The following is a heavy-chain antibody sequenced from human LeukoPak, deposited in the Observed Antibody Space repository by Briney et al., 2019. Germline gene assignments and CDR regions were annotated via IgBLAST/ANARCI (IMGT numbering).Heavy chain of an antibody. J-gene: IGHJ2*01. CDR1: GGSISSSNW. D-gene: IGHD3-10*01. Sequence: PSETLSLTCAVSGGSISSSNWWSWVRQPPGKGLEWIGEIYHSGSTNCNPSLKSRVTISVDKSKNQFSLKLSSVTAADTAVYYCARFRGVIKAHDLWGRGTLVTVSS. CDR2: IYHSGST. V-gene: IGHV4-4*02. CDR3: ARFRGVIKAHDL.